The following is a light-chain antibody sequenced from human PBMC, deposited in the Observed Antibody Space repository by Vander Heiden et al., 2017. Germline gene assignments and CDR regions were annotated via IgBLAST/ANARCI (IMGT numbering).Light chain of an antibody. J-gene: IGKJ2*01. CDR2: AAS. CDR3: HQAYGLAHT. CDR1: QTISDY. Sequence: DIQMTQSPSSLSTSVGDRVTITSRASQTISDYLMCYQHKPGKAPKLLISAASSLESAVPSRFSGSGSATDFTLTIIRLQPEDFPTYYCHQAYGLAHTSGQGTKMEIK. V-gene: IGKV1-39*01.